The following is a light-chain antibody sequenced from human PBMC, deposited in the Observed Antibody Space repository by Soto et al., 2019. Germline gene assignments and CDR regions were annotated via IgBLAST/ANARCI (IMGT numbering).Light chain of an antibody. CDR3: QQSYSTPLT. Sequence: DIQMTQSPYLSASVGDRVTITCRASQTITNYLNWYQQKPGKAPKLLISGVSSLQSGVPSRFSGSGSGTDFTLTISSLQAEDFATYYCQQSYSTPLTFGGGTKVEIK. CDR2: GVS. V-gene: IGKV1-39*01. J-gene: IGKJ4*01. CDR1: QTITNY.